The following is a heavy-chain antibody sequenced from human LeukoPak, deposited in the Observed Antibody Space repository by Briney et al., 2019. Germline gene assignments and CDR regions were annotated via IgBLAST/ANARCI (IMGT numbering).Heavy chain of an antibody. D-gene: IGHD3-22*01. CDR3: AREGYYYDSSGYSNPEPQH. Sequence: GASVKVSCKASGYTFTGYYMHLVRQAPGQGLEWMGWINPNSGGTNYAQKFQGRVTMTRDTSISTAYMELSSLRSEDTAVYYCAREGYYYDSSGYSNPEPQHWGQGTLVTVSS. V-gene: IGHV1-2*02. CDR2: INPNSGGT. CDR1: GYTFTGYY. J-gene: IGHJ1*01.